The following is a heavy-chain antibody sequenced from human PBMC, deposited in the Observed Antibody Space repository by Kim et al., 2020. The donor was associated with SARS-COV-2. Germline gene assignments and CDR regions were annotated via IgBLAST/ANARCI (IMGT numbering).Heavy chain of an antibody. D-gene: IGHD6-13*01. V-gene: IGHV1-18*01. CDR3: ARESTGYSSSPDY. Sequence: AQKLQGRVTMTTDTSTSTAYMELRGLRSDDTAVYYCARESTGYSSSPDYWGQGTLVTVSS. J-gene: IGHJ4*02.